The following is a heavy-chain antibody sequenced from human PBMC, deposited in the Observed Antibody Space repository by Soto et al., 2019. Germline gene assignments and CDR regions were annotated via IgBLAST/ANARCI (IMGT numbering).Heavy chain of an antibody. V-gene: IGHV3-74*01. Sequence: GGSLRLSCAASGFTLSSYWMHWVRQAPGKGLVWVSRIKSDGSITNYADSVKGRFTISRDNAKNTVYLQMNSLRAEDTAVYYCGRGGGYCGSTNCPFNYMDVWGKGTTVTVSS. J-gene: IGHJ6*03. CDR3: GRGGGYCGSTNCPFNYMDV. CDR2: IKSDGSIT. CDR1: GFTLSSYW. D-gene: IGHD2-2*01.